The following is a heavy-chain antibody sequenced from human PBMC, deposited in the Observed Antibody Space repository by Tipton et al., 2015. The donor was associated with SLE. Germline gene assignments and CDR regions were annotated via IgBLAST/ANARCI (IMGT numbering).Heavy chain of an antibody. V-gene: IGHV3-30*02. CDR1: GFTFSNYG. D-gene: IGHD2-15*01. CDR2: IRSDGSHE. J-gene: IGHJ3*02. CDR3: ARSTSKWGFMGNGFDI. Sequence: SLRLSCAASGFTFSNYGMHWVRQAPGKGLEWVAFIRSDGSHEYHADSVKGRLSISRDTSKNTLDLQMNSLRPEDTAVYYCARSTSKWGFMGNGFDIWGRGTMVTVSS.